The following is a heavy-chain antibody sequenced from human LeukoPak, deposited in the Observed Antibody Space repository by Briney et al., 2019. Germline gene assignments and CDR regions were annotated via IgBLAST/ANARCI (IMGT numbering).Heavy chain of an antibody. CDR3: AKGTGYSSSWLTFDY. V-gene: IGHV3-23*01. CDR1: GFTFSSYA. Sequence: GGSLRLSCAASGFTFSSYAMSWVRQAPGKGLEWVSAISGSGGSTYHADSVKGRFTISRDNSKNTLYLQMNSLRAEDTAVYYCAKGTGYSSSWLTFDYWGQGTLVTVSS. J-gene: IGHJ4*02. CDR2: ISGSGGST. D-gene: IGHD6-13*01.